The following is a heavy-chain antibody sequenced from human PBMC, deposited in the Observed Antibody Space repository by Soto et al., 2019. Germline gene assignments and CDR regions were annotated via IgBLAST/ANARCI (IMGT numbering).Heavy chain of an antibody. V-gene: IGHV1-69*01. D-gene: IGHD5-18*01. CDR3: ARGASSPWGYPGYYFDY. J-gene: IGHJ4*02. Sequence: QVQLVQSGAEVKKPGSSVKVSCKASGGTFSSYAISWVRQAPGQGLEWMGGIIPIFGTANYAQKFQGRVTITADEATSTAYMELSSLRSADTAVYYCARGASSPWGYPGYYFDYWGQGTLVTVSS. CDR1: GGTFSSYA. CDR2: IIPIFGTA.